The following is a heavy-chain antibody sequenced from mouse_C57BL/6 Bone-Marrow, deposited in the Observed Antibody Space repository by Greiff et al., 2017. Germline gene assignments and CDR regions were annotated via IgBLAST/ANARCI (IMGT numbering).Heavy chain of an antibody. CDR1: GFTFSSYG. CDR2: ISSGGSYT. D-gene: IGHD2-5*01. CDR3: ARHPSYYSNYRAWFAY. J-gene: IGHJ3*01. V-gene: IGHV5-6*01. Sequence: EVQVVEPGGDLVKPGGSLKLSCAASGFTFSSYGMSWVRQTPDKRLEWVATISSGGSYTYYPDSVKGRFTISRDNAKNTLYLQMSSLKSEDTAMYYCARHPSYYSNYRAWFAYWGQGTLVTVSA.